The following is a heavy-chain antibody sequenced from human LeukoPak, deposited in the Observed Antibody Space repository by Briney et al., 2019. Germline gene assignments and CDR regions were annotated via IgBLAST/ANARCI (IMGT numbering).Heavy chain of an antibody. D-gene: IGHD4-17*01. Sequence: GGSMRLSCAAYGFSFSSYSMNWVRQAPGKGREWVSSISSSRTYKYYADSVKRRFTISRDNAKHALNLQMNTLRAEDTAVYYCARDFTVETTAYFHNWGQGTQVTVSS. CDR1: GFSFSSYS. CDR3: ARDFTVETTAYFHN. CDR2: ISSSRTYK. J-gene: IGHJ1*01. V-gene: IGHV3-21*01.